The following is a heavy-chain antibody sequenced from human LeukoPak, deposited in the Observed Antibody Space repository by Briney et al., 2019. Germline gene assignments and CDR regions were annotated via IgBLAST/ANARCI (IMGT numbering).Heavy chain of an antibody. D-gene: IGHD4-17*01. J-gene: IGHJ4*02. Sequence: GGSLRLSCAASGFTFSNAWMSWVRQAPGKGLEWVGRIKSKTDGGTTDYAAPVKGRFTISRDDSKNTLYLQMNSLKTEDTAVYYCTTAADYGDYPPHFDYWGQGTLVTVSS. V-gene: IGHV3-15*01. CDR2: IKSKTDGGTT. CDR3: TTAADYGDYPPHFDY. CDR1: GFTFSNAW.